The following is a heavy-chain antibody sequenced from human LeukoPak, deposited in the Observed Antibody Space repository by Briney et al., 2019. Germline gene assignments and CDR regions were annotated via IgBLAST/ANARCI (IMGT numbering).Heavy chain of an antibody. V-gene: IGHV4-39*07. D-gene: IGHD3-10*01. CDR2: IYYSGST. Sequence: PSETLSLTCTVSGGSISSSSYYWGWIRPPPGKGLEWIGSIYYSGSTYYNPSLKSRVTISVDTSKNQFSLKLSSVTAADTAVYYCARDWIDYYGSGSYYRGYDYWGQGTLVTVSS. CDR3: ARDWIDYYGSGSYYRGYDY. CDR1: GGSISSSSYY. J-gene: IGHJ4*02.